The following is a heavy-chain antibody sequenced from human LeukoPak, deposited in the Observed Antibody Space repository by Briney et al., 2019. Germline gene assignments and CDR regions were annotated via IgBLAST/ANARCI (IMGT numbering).Heavy chain of an antibody. CDR1: GGSISSGSYY. CDR3: SRVYCGGDCYQFDP. V-gene: IGHV4-61*02. CDR2: IYTSGST. D-gene: IGHD2-21*02. J-gene: IGHJ5*02. Sequence: SETLSLTSTVSGGSISSGSYYWNWIRQPAGKGLEWIGRIYTSGSTNYNPSLKSRVTISVDTSKNQFSLKLSSVTAADTAVYYCSRVYCGGDCYQFDPWGQGTLVTVSS.